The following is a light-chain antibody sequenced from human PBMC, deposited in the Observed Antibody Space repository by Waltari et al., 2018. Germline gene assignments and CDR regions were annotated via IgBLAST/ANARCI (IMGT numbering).Light chain of an antibody. CDR1: QSGSSS. Sequence: EIVLTQSPATLSFSPGARATLPCRASQSGSSSLAWYQQKPGQAPRLLIYGACSRGTGIPDRCSGSGSGTDFTLTISSLEPEDFAVYYCQQYSNWPTFGGGTKVEIK. CDR3: QQYSNWPT. V-gene: IGKV3-15*01. CDR2: GAC. J-gene: IGKJ4*01.